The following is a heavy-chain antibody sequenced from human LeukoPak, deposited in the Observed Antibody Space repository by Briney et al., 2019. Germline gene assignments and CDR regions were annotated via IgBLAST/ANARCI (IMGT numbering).Heavy chain of an antibody. J-gene: IGHJ4*02. CDR2: ISGSGGST. D-gene: IGHD6-6*01. CDR3: AKDPKARPGFYFDY. Sequence: GGSLRLSCAASGFTFSSYAMSWVRQALGKGLEWVSAISGSGGSTYYADSVKGRFTISRDNSKNTLYLQMNSLRAEDTAVYYCAKDPKARPGFYFDYWGQGTLVTVSS. CDR1: GFTFSSYA. V-gene: IGHV3-23*01.